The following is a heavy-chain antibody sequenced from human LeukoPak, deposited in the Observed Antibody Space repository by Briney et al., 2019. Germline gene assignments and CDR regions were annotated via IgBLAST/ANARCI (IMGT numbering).Heavy chain of an antibody. J-gene: IGHJ4*02. CDR1: GGSISSSSYY. CDR3: AREYSGSYY. V-gene: IGHV4-39*02. Sequence: PSETLSLTCTVSGGSISSSSYYWGWIRQPPGKGLEWIGSIYYSGSTYYNPSLKSRVTISVDTSKNQFSLKLSSVTAADTAVYYCAREYSGSYYWGQGTLVTVPS. D-gene: IGHD1-26*01. CDR2: IYYSGST.